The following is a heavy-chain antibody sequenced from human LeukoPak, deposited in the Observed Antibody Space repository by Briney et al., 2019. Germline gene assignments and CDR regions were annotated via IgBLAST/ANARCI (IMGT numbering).Heavy chain of an antibody. CDR1: GGSFSGYY. CDR3: ARHFSSTHDAFDI. J-gene: IGHJ3*02. Sequence: SETLSLTCAVYGGSFSGYYWSWIRQPPGKGLEWIGEINHSGSTNYNPSLKSRVTISVDTSKNQFSLKLSSVTAADTAVYYCARHFSSTHDAFDIWGQGTMVTVSS. CDR2: INHSGST. D-gene: IGHD5/OR15-5a*01. V-gene: IGHV4-34*01.